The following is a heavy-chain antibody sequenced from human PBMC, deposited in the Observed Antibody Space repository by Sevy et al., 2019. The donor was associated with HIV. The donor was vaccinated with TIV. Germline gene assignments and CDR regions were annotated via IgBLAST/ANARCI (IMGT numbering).Heavy chain of an antibody. D-gene: IGHD3-16*01. V-gene: IGHV1-18*01. Sequence: ASVKVSCKASGYTFTNYGISWVRQAPGQGLEWMGWISAHKPNTKCAAKFHVRLTVTTDTSTSTAYMELRSLRSDDTAVYYCARDAPYDYISYMGIDYWGQGTLVTVSS. J-gene: IGHJ4*02. CDR1: GYTFTNYG. CDR2: ISAHKPNT. CDR3: ARDAPYDYISYMGIDY.